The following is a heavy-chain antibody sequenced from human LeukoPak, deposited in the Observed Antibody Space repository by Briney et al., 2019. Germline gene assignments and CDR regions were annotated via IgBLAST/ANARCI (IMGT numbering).Heavy chain of an antibody. J-gene: IGHJ6*02. D-gene: IGHD5-24*01. V-gene: IGHV3-53*01. CDR3: AREDAGTYYYGMDV. Sequence: GGSLRLSCAASGFTVSSNYMSWVRQAPGKGLEWVSVIYSGGSTYYADSVKGRFTISRDNSKNTLYLQMNSLRAEDTAAYYCAREDAGTYYYGMDVWGQGTTVTVSS. CDR1: GFTVSSNY. CDR2: IYSGGST.